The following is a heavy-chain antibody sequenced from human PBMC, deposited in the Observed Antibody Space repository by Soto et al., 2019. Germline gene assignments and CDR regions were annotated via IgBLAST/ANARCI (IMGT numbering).Heavy chain of an antibody. CDR1: GFTVSSNY. D-gene: IGHD3-16*02. V-gene: IGHV3-53*02. CDR2: IYSGGST. J-gene: IGHJ3*02. Sequence: EVQLVETGGGLIQPGGSLRLSCAASGFTVSSNYMSWVRQAPGKGLEWVSVIYSGGSTYYADSVKGRFTISRDNSKNTLYLQMNSLRAEDTAVYYCARVRGDYVWGSYRPDAFDIWGQGTMVTVSS. CDR3: ARVRGDYVWGSYRPDAFDI.